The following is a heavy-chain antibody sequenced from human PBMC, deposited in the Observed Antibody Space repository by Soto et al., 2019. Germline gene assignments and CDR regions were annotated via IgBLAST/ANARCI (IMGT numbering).Heavy chain of an antibody. CDR1: GFTFSSYG. Sequence: QVQLVESGGGVVQPGRSLRLSCAASGFTFSSYGMHWVRQATGKGLEWVAVIWYDGSNKYYADSVKGRFTISRDNSKNTLYLRMNSLRAEDTAVYYCARGEKEWLVMGAYYGMDVWGQGTTVTVSS. CDR2: IWYDGSNK. V-gene: IGHV3-33*01. D-gene: IGHD6-19*01. J-gene: IGHJ6*02. CDR3: ARGEKEWLVMGAYYGMDV.